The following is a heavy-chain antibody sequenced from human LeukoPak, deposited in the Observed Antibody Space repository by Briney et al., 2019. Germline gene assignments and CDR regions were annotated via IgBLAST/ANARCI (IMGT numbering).Heavy chain of an antibody. Sequence: GGSLRLSCAASGFTFSSYAMSWVRQAPGKGLEWVSAISGSGGSTYYADSVKGRFTISRDNSKNTLYLQMNSLRAEDMAVYYCAKDSGPVLLWFGESSYFDYWGQGTLVTVSS. D-gene: IGHD3-10*01. V-gene: IGHV3-23*01. J-gene: IGHJ4*02. CDR1: GFTFSSYA. CDR3: AKDSGPVLLWFGESSYFDY. CDR2: ISGSGGST.